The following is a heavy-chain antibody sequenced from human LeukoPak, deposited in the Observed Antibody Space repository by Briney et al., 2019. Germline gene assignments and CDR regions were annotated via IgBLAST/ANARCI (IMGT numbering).Heavy chain of an antibody. CDR2: INHSGST. Sequence: SETLSLTCAVYGGSFSGYYWSWIRQPPGKGLEWIGEINHSGSTNYNPSLKSRVTISVDTSKNQFSLKLSSVTAADTAVYYCARSKTHVAPGAFDIWGQGTMVTVSS. CDR3: ARSKTHVAPGAFDI. J-gene: IGHJ3*02. D-gene: IGHD2-21*01. CDR1: GGSFSGYY. V-gene: IGHV4-34*01.